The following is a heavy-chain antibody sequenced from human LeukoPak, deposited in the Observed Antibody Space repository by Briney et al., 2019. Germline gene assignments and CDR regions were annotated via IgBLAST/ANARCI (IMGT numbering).Heavy chain of an antibody. CDR1: GFTVSSNY. Sequence: PGGSLRLSCAASGFTVSSNYMSWVRQAPGKGLEWVSVIYSGGSTYYADSVKGRFTISRDNSKNTLYLQMNSLRAEDTAVYYCARDGESYYDILTGYWDPAEDYGMDVWGQGTTVTVSS. J-gene: IGHJ6*02. V-gene: IGHV3-53*01. D-gene: IGHD3-9*01. CDR2: IYSGGST. CDR3: ARDGESYYDILTGYWDPAEDYGMDV.